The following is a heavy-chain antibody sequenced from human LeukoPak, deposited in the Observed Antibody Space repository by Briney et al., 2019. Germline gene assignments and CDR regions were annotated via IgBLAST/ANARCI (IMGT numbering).Heavy chain of an antibody. CDR3: ARHGYCSSTNCYPDS. D-gene: IGHD2-2*03. J-gene: IGHJ4*02. CDR1: GGSVSAGLSY. CDR2: VHYSGST. V-gene: IGHV4-39*01. Sequence: SETLSLTCTVSGGSVSAGLSYWGWIRQPPGKGLEWIGNVHYSGSTYYKPSLESRVTISVATSNNQVSLKLRFVTAADTAMYYCARHGYCSSTNCYPDSWGQGTLVTVS.